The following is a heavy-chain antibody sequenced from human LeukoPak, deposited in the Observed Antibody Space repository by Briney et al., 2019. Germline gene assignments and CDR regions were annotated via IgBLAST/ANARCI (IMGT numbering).Heavy chain of an antibody. CDR2: ISGSGGST. V-gene: IGHV3-23*01. D-gene: IGHD1-26*01. J-gene: IGHJ6*02. CDR3: AGRVGYFYYGMDV. Sequence: PGGSLRLSCAVSGFTFSTYAMSWVRQAPGKGLEWASAISGSGGSTYYADSVTGRFTISRDNSKNTVYLQMNSLKAEDTAVYYCAGRVGYFYYGMDVWGQGTTVTVSS. CDR1: GFTFSTYA.